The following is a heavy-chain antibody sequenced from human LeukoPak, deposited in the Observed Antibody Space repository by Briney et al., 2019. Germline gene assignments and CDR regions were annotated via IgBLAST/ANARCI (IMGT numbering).Heavy chain of an antibody. CDR3: ARGYSYGYRIDY. CDR2: INSDGSST. J-gene: IGHJ4*02. Sequence: GGSLRLSCVASGFTFSNYWMHRVRQAPEKGLVWVSRINSDGSSTSYADSVKGRFTISRDNAKNTLYLQMNSLRAEDTAVYYCARGYSYGYRIDYWGQGTLVTVSS. D-gene: IGHD5-18*01. V-gene: IGHV3-74*01. CDR1: GFTFSNYW.